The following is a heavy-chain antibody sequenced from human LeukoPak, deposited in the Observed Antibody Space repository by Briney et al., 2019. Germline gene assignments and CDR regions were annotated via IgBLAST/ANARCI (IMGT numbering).Heavy chain of an antibody. CDR2: IYPGDSDT. J-gene: IGHJ4*02. V-gene: IGHV5-51*01. CDR3: ARLDDFWSGYLYPFDY. D-gene: IGHD3-3*01. Sequence: GESLKISCQGSGYSFTSYWIGWVRQMPGKGLEWMGIIYPGDSDTRYSPSFQGQVTISADKSISTAYLQWSSLKASDTAMYYCARLDDFWSGYLYPFDYWGQGTLVTVSS. CDR1: GYSFTSYW.